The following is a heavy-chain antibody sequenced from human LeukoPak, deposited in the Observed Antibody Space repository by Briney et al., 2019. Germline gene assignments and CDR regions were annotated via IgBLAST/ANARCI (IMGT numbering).Heavy chain of an antibody. J-gene: IGHJ6*02. D-gene: IGHD4-17*01. V-gene: IGHV3-9*01. CDR2: IRWNSGSI. CDR3: AKESTVHYGMDG. Sequence: PGGSLRPSCAASGFTFDDYAMHWVRHAPGKGLEWVSGIRWNSGSIGYADSVKGRFTISRDNAKNSLYLQMNSLRAEDTALYYCAKESTVHYGMDGWGQGTTVTVSS. CDR1: GFTFDDYA.